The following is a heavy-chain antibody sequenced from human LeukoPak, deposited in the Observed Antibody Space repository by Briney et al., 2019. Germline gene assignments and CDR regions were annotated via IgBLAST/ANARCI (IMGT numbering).Heavy chain of an antibody. V-gene: IGHV4-38-2*02. J-gene: IGHJ4*02. CDR2: IYHSGST. Sequence: SETLSLTCAVYGGSFSGYYWGWIRQPPGKGLERIGSIYHSGSTYYNPSLKSRVTISVDTSRNQFSLKLSSVTAADTAVYYCARDDDSSGYYWGSGPSYFDYWGQGTLVTVSS. CDR1: GGSFSGYY. CDR3: ARDDDSSGYYWGSGPSYFDY. D-gene: IGHD3-22*01.